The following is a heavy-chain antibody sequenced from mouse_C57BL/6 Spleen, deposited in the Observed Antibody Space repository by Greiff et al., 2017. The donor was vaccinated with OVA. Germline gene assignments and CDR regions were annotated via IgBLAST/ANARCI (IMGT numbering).Heavy chain of an antibody. D-gene: IGHD2-3*01. CDR2: ISYDGSN. CDR3: ARDHYDGYSWFAY. J-gene: IGHJ3*01. V-gene: IGHV3-6*01. Sequence: EVQLQQSGPGLVKPSQSLSLTCSVTGYSITSGYYWNWIRQFPGNKLEWMGYISYDGSNNYNPSLKNRISITRDTSKNQFFLKLNSVTTEDTATYYCARDHYDGYSWFAYWGQGTLVTVSA. CDR1: GYSITSGYY.